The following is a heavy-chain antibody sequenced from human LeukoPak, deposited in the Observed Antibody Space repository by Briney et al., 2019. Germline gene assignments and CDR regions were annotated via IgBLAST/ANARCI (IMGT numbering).Heavy chain of an antibody. CDR3: ARDGSYGDYLYFQH. V-gene: IGHV3-21*01. CDR1: GFTFSSYA. D-gene: IGHD4-17*01. Sequence: GGSLRLSCAASGFTFSSYAMSWVRQAPGKGLEWVSSISSSSYIYYADSVKGRFTISRDNAKNSLYLQMNSLRAEDTAVYYCARDGSYGDYLYFQHWGQGTLVTVSS. J-gene: IGHJ1*01. CDR2: ISSSSYI.